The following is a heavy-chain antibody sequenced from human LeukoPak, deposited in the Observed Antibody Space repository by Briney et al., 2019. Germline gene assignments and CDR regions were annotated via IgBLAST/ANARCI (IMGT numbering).Heavy chain of an antibody. CDR1: GYSISRGYY. CDR2: IYHSGGT. D-gene: IGHD5-12*01. J-gene: IGHJ4*02. Sequence: SETLSLTCTVSGYSISRGYYWGWIRQSPGKGLEWIGSIYHSGGTYYNPSLKSRVTISVATSKNQFSLKLSSVTAADTAVFYCAKMSGYEGSEFFDYWGQGTLVTVSS. V-gene: IGHV4-38-2*02. CDR3: AKMSGYEGSEFFDY.